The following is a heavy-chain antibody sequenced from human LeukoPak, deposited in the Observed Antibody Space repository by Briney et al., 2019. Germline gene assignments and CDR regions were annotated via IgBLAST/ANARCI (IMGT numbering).Heavy chain of an antibody. V-gene: IGHV1-2*02. J-gene: IGHJ4*02. Sequence: ASVKVSCKASGYTFTSYDINWVRQAPGRGLEWMGWINPNSGGTNYAQKFQGRVTMTRDTSISTAYMELSRLRSDDTAVYYCARGPFWSGYQIQHDYWGQGTLVTVSS. CDR2: INPNSGGT. CDR1: GYTFTSYD. CDR3: ARGPFWSGYQIQHDY. D-gene: IGHD3-3*01.